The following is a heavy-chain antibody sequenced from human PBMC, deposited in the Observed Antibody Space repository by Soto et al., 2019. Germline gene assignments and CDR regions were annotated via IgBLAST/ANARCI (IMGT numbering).Heavy chain of an antibody. CDR2: IYSGGST. V-gene: IGHV3-53*02. CDR1: GFTVSSNS. J-gene: IGHJ4*02. Sequence: EVQLVETGGGLIQPGGSLRLSCAAYGFTVSSNSMSWVRQAPGKGLEWVSVIYSGGSTYCADSVKGRFTISRDNSKNTLYLQMNSLRAEDTAVYYCAREGRGWHYFDYWGQGTLVTVSS. D-gene: IGHD6-19*01. CDR3: AREGRGWHYFDY.